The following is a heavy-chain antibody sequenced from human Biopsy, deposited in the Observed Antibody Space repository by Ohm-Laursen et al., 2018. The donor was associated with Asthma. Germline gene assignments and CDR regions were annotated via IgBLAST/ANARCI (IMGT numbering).Heavy chain of an antibody. D-gene: IGHD2-8*01. CDR2: ISGSGGST. J-gene: IGHJ4*02. CDR1: GFTFSSYA. V-gene: IGHV3-23*01. CDR3: AKVHRVYAMVGYFDY. Sequence: GSLRLSCTASGFTFSSYAMSWVRQPPGKELEWVSAISGSGGSTYYADSVKGRFTISRDNSKNTLYLQMNSLRAEDTAVYYCAKVHRVYAMVGYFDYWGQGTLVTVSS.